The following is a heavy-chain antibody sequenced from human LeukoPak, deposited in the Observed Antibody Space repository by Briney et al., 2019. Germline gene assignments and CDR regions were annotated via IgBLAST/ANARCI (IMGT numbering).Heavy chain of an antibody. CDR1: GYTFTGYY. V-gene: IGHV1-2*02. J-gene: IGHJ3*02. D-gene: IGHD3-22*01. Sequence: ASVKVSCKASGYTFTGYYMHWVRQAPGQGLEWMGWINPNSGGTNYAQKFQGRVTMTRDTSISSAYMELTRLRSDDTAVYYCARDTYYYDSSGYPRGTFDIWGQGTMVTVSS. CDR3: ARDTYYYDSSGYPRGTFDI. CDR2: INPNSGGT.